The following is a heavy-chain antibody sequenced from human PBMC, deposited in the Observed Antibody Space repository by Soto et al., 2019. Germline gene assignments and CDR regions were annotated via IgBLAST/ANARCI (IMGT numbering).Heavy chain of an antibody. J-gene: IGHJ6*02. CDR1: GFSVKTSGVG. V-gene: IGHV2-5*01. D-gene: IGHD5-12*01. CDR2: IYWNDFK. Sequence: QITLKESGPTLVKPTQTLTLTCTCSGFSVKTSGVGVGWIRQPPGKTLEWLALIYWNDFKLYSPALKNRLNTTRATSKNQVVLTATNVDPVDTARYYCAHRRGYNGYAGPPLYEMDVWGQGTTVTVSS. CDR3: AHRRGYNGYAGPPLYEMDV.